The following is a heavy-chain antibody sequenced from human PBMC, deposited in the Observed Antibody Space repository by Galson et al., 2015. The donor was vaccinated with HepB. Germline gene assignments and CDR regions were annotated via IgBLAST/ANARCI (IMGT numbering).Heavy chain of an antibody. CDR3: ARVGGGYYDSSGIQDY. CDR2: IDPSGGST. Sequence: SVKVSCKASGSTFTSYYMHWVRQAPGQGLEWMGIIDPSGGSTSYAQKFQGRVTMTRDTSTSTVYMELSSLRSEDTAVYYCARVGGGYYDSSGIQDYWGQGTLVTVSS. J-gene: IGHJ4*02. CDR1: GSTFTSYY. D-gene: IGHD3-22*01. V-gene: IGHV1-46*01.